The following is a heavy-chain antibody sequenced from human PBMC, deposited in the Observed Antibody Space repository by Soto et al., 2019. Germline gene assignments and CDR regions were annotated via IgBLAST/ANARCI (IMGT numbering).Heavy chain of an antibody. V-gene: IGHV3-74*01. CDR2: INSDVSST. D-gene: IGHD2-2*01. CDR1: GFTFSSYW. Sequence: EVQLVESGGGLVQPGGSLRLSCAASGFTFSSYWMHWVRQAPGKGLVWVSRINSDVSSTSYADSVKGRFTISRDNAKNTLYLQMNSLRAEDTAVYYCARGPRISPHIVVVPAAIFYYGMDVWGQGTTVTVSS. J-gene: IGHJ6*02. CDR3: ARGPRISPHIVVVPAAIFYYGMDV.